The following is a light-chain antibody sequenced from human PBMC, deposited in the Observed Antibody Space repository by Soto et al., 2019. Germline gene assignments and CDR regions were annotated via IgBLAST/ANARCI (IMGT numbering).Light chain of an antibody. CDR1: QSVSSY. Sequence: EIVLTQSPATLSLSPGERATLSCRASQSVSSYLAWYQQKPGQAPRLLIYDASNMATGIPGTFSGSGSGTDFNLTISSLEPEDFAVYYCQQRSNWGFTFGPGTKVDIK. CDR2: DAS. J-gene: IGKJ3*01. V-gene: IGKV3-11*01. CDR3: QQRSNWGFT.